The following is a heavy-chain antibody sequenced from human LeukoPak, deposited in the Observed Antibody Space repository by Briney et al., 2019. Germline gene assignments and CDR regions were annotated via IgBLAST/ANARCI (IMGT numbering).Heavy chain of an antibody. Sequence: PGGSLRLTCEASGFTFSGYGIHWVRQAPGKGLEWVAFIRSDGSKEFYADSVKGRFTISRDNSKNTLYLQVNSLRVEDTAVYYCAKGYGYYFDYWGQGTLVIVSS. CDR2: IRSDGSKE. CDR3: AKGYGYYFDY. J-gene: IGHJ4*02. CDR1: GFTFSGYG. V-gene: IGHV3-30*02. D-gene: IGHD5-18*01.